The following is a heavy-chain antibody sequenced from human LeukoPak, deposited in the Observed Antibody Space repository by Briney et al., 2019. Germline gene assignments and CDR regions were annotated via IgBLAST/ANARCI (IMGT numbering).Heavy chain of an antibody. CDR1: GGSISRNY. CDR3: ARHYGP. V-gene: IGHV4-59*01. Sequence: SETLSLTCTVSGGSISRNYWSWIRKSPGRGLEWIGYIYYSGSTHYNPSLKSRVTMSIDTSKNKFSLKLSSATAADTAVYYCARHYGPWGQGTLVTVSS. J-gene: IGHJ5*02. D-gene: IGHD3-16*01. CDR2: IYYSGST.